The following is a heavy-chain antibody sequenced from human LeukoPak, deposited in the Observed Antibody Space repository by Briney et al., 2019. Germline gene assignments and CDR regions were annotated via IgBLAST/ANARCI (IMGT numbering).Heavy chain of an antibody. CDR3: AREYVPGSHFDY. V-gene: IGHV3-11*01. CDR1: GFTFSDYY. Sequence: GGSLRLSCAASGFTFSDYYMSWIRQAPGKGLEWVSYISSSGSTIYYADSVKGRFTISRDKAKNSLYLQMNSLRAEDTAVYYCAREYVPGSHFDYWGQGTLVTVSS. J-gene: IGHJ4*02. CDR2: ISSSGSTI. D-gene: IGHD1-1*01.